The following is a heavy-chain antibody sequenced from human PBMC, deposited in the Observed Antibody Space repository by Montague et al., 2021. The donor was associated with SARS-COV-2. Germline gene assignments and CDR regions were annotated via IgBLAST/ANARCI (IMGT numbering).Heavy chain of an antibody. V-gene: IGHV2-5*02. CDR2: IYWDDDK. CDR1: GFSLSTIGVG. CDR3: AHSSGVDWLPRSWFDP. J-gene: IGHJ5*02. D-gene: IGHD3-9*01. Sequence: PALVKPTQTLTLTCTFSGFSLSTIGVGVGWIRQPPGKALEWLALIYWDDDKRYSPFLRSRLTITKDTSKNQVVLTMTNMDPVDTATYFCAHSSGVDWLPRSWFDPGGQGTLATVSS.